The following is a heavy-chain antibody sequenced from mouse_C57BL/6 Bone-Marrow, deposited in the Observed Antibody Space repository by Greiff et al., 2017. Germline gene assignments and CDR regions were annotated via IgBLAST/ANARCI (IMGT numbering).Heavy chain of an antibody. D-gene: IGHD4-1*01. CDR1: GFTFSSYA. V-gene: IGHV5-4*01. Sequence: EVHLVESGGGLVKPGGSLKLSCAASGFTFSSYAMSWVRQTPEKRLEWVATISDGGSYTYYPDNVKGRFTISRDNAKNNLYLQMSHLKSEDTAMYYCARGTDYAMDYWGQGTSVPVSS. CDR2: ISDGGSYT. CDR3: ARGTDYAMDY. J-gene: IGHJ4*01.